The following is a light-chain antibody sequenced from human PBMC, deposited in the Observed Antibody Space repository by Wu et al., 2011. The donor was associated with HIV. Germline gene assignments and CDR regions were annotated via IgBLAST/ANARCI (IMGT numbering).Light chain of an antibody. V-gene: IGKV3-20*01. CDR1: QRVSSNY. J-gene: IGKJ2*01. Sequence: EIVLTQSPATLSLSPGERATLSCRASQRVSSNYLAWYQQKFGQAPRLVMYGASSRATGIPDRFSGSGSGTDFTLTISRLEPEDFAVYYCQLYDSSSYTFGQGDQVGDQT. CDR2: GAS. CDR3: QLYDSSSYT.